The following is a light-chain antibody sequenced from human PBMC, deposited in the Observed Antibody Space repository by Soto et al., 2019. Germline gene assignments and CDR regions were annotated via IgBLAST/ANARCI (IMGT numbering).Light chain of an antibody. CDR2: GAS. J-gene: IGKJ1*01. Sequence: EIVMTQSPATLSVSLGERVTLSCRASQKISSNLAWYQQKHGQAPRLLIYGASTRNTGIPTRFSGSGSGTEFTLTISSLQSEDFAVYYCQQYNSYAWTFGQGTKVEIK. CDR1: QKISSN. V-gene: IGKV3-15*01. CDR3: QQYNSYAWT.